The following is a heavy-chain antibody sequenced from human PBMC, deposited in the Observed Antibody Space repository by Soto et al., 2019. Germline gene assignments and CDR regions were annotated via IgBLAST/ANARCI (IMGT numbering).Heavy chain of an antibody. CDR3: ARGVAAPAGWFDP. Sequence: PSETLSLTCTVSGGSISSGGYYWSWIRQHPGKGLEWIGYIYYSGSTYYNPSLKSRVTISVDTSKNQFSLKLSSVTAADTAVYYCARGVAAPAGWFDPWGQGTLVTVSS. J-gene: IGHJ5*02. CDR2: IYYSGST. CDR1: GGSISSGGYY. D-gene: IGHD2-15*01. V-gene: IGHV4-31*03.